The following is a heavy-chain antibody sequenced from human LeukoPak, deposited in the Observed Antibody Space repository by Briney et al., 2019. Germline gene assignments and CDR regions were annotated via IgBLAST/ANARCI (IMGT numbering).Heavy chain of an antibody. J-gene: IGHJ4*02. CDR2: IKQDGSEK. Sequence: GGSLRLSCAASGFTFSSYAMSWVRQAPGKGLEWVANIKQDGSEKYYVDSVKGRFTISRDNAKNSLYLQMNSLRAEDTAVYYCARDPRKAYFDYWGQGTLVTVSS. CDR3: ARDPRKAYFDY. CDR1: GFTFSSYA. V-gene: IGHV3-7*01.